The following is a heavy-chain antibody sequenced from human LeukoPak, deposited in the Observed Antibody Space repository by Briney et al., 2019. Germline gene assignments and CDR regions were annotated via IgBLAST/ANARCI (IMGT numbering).Heavy chain of an antibody. CDR1: GFTFSSYA. CDR2: ISSNGGST. J-gene: IGHJ4*02. Sequence: GGSLRLSCSASGFTFSSYAMHWVRQAPGKGLEYVSAISSNGGSTYYADSVKGRFTISRDNSKNTLYLQMSSLRAEDTAVYYCVKPAKGLVSYFDYWGQGTLVTVSS. CDR3: VKPAKGLVSYFDY. V-gene: IGHV3-64D*09. D-gene: IGHD2-21*01.